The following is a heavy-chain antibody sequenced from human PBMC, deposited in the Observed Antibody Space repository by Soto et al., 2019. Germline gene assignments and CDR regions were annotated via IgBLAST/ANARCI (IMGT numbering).Heavy chain of an antibody. CDR1: GGTFNSFS. J-gene: IGHJ5*02. CDR3: TRRGRQSANWFDP. CDR2: IIPMSGRP. V-gene: IGHV1-69*06. Sequence: ASVKVSCKASGGTFNSFSIDWVRQAPGQGLEWMGGIIPMSGRPNYAQRFQGRVTFSADKSTNTVYMEVNSLTYEDTAVYYCTRRGRQSANWFDPWGQGTLVTVSS.